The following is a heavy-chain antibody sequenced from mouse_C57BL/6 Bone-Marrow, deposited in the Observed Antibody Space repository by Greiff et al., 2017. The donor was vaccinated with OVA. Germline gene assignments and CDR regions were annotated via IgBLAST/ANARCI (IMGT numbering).Heavy chain of an antibody. CDR2: ISDGGSYT. CDR1: GFTFSSYA. Sequence: EVKLVESGGGLVKPGGSLKLSCAASGFTFSSYAMSWVRQTPEKRLEWVATISDGGSYTYNPDNVKGRFTISRDNAKNNLYLQMSHLKSEDTAMYYCARLLWDRFAYWGQGTLVTVSA. D-gene: IGHD4-1*01. J-gene: IGHJ3*01. V-gene: IGHV5-4*03. CDR3: ARLLWDRFAY.